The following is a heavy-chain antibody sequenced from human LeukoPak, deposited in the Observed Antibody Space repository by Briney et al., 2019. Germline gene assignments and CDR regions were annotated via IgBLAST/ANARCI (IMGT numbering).Heavy chain of an antibody. CDR3: ARDGHSGYDGGYYFDY. D-gene: IGHD5-12*01. CDR1: GGSISSSNW. J-gene: IGHJ4*02. CDR2: IYHSGST. Sequence: PSETLSLTCAVSGGSISSSNWWSWVRQPPGKGLEWIGEIYHSGSTNYNPSLKSRVTISVDKSKNQFSLKLTSVTAADTAVYYCARDGHSGYDGGYYFDYWGQGTLVTVSS. V-gene: IGHV4-4*02.